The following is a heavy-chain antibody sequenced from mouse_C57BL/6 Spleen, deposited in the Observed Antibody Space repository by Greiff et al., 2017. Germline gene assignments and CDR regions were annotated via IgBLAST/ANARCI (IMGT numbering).Heavy chain of an antibody. Sequence: QVQLKQPGAELVMPGASVKLSCKASGYTFTSYWMHWVKQRPGQGLEWIGEIDPSDSYTNYNQKFKGKSTLTVDKSSSTAYMQLSSLTSEDSAVYYCARSTSIQTYFDYWGQGTTLTVSS. V-gene: IGHV1-69*01. CDR1: GYTFTSYW. CDR2: IDPSDSYT. CDR3: ARSTSIQTYFDY. J-gene: IGHJ2*01.